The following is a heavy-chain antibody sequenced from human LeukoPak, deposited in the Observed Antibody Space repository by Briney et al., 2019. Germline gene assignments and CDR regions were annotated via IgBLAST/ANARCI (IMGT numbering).Heavy chain of an antibody. V-gene: IGHV1-18*01. Sequence: ASVKVSCKASGYSFTSYGISWVRQAPGQGLEWMGSISAYNSNTNYAQNLQGRVTMTTDTSTSTVYLDLRSLRSDDTAVYYCARAAGGGYFDFWGQGTLVTVSS. CDR2: ISAYNSNT. CDR1: GYSFTSYG. J-gene: IGHJ4*02. CDR3: ARAAGGGYFDF. D-gene: IGHD6-13*01.